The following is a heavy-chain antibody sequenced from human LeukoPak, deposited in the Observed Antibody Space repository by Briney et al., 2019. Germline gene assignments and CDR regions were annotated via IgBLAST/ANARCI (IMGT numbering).Heavy chain of an antibody. D-gene: IGHD1-26*01. CDR2: ISDSGANK. J-gene: IGHJ6*02. V-gene: IGHV3-23*01. Sequence: GGSLRLSCAASGFTVSSNYMSWVRQAPGKGLEWVSLISDSGANKHYADSVKGRFTISRDNSKNTVSLQMNSLRAEDTAVYYCAKDVRVGGGGMDVWGQGTPVTVSS. CDR1: GFTVSSNY. CDR3: AKDVRVGGGGMDV.